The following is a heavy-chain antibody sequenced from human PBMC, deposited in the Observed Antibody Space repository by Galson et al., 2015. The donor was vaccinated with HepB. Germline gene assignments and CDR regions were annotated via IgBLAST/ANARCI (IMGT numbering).Heavy chain of an antibody. D-gene: IGHD6-19*01. CDR1: GYTFTSYY. CDR2: IKPSGGST. V-gene: IGHV1-46*01. Sequence: SVKVSCKASGYTFTSYYMHWVRQAPGQGLEWMGIIKPSGGSTIYAQKFQGRFTMTRDTSTSTVYMELSSLRSEDTAVYYCARERPAVAGHRYYFDYWGQGTLVTVSS. CDR3: ARERPAVAGHRYYFDY. J-gene: IGHJ4*02.